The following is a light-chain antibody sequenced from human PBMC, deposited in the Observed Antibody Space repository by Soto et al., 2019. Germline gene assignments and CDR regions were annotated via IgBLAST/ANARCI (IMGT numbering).Light chain of an antibody. CDR2: EVS. Sequence: QSVLTQPASVSGSPGQSITISCTGTSNDIGSYNFVSWYQQHPGKAPQLMIYEVSNRPSGVSNRFSGSKSGNTASLTISGLLAEDEADYYCTSYTINSTLVFGGGTQLTVL. V-gene: IGLV2-14*01. J-gene: IGLJ2*01. CDR3: TSYTINSTLV. CDR1: SNDIGSYNF.